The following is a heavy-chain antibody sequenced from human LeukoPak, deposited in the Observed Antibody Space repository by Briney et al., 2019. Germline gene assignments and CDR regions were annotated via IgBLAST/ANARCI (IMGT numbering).Heavy chain of an antibody. Sequence: ASVKVSCKASGGTFSSYAISWVRQAPGQGLEWMGGIIPIFGTANYVQKFQGRVTITADESTSTAYMELSSLRSEDTAVYYCARGPVPAAKGFDYWGQGTLVTVSS. CDR3: ARGPVPAAKGFDY. J-gene: IGHJ4*02. CDR1: GGTFSSYA. CDR2: IIPIFGTA. D-gene: IGHD2-2*01. V-gene: IGHV1-69*13.